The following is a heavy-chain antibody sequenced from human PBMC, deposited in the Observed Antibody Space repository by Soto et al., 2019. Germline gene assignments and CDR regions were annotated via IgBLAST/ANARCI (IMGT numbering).Heavy chain of an antibody. V-gene: IGHV3-7*01. CDR3: ARDTYLTIFGVVNYGMDV. D-gene: IGHD3-3*01. Sequence: GGSLRLSCAACACTFSSYWMSWVRQAPGKGLEWVANIKQDGSEKYYVDSVKGRFTISRDNAKNSLYLQMNSLRAEDTAVYYCARDTYLTIFGVVNYGMDVWGQGTTVTVSS. J-gene: IGHJ6*02. CDR2: IKQDGSEK. CDR1: ACTFSSYW.